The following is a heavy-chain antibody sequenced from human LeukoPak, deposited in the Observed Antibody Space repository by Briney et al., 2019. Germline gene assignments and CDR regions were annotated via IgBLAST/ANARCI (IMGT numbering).Heavy chain of an antibody. CDR1: GDSISSSSYY. D-gene: IGHD2-15*01. Sequence: SETLSLTCSVSGDSISSSSYYWGWLRQPPGKGLEWIGSIYYTGSTYYNPSLKSRVTISIDTSKNQFSLKLSSVTAADPAVYFCAYLLYCSGGSCHTNPFDYWGQGTLVTVSS. CDR2: IYYTGST. CDR3: AYLLYCSGGSCHTNPFDY. J-gene: IGHJ4*02. V-gene: IGHV4-39*01.